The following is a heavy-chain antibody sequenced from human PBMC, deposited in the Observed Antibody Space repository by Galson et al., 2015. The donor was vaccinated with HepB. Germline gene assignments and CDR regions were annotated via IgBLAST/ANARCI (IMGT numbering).Heavy chain of an antibody. CDR2: INAGNGNT. D-gene: IGHD2-15*01. Sequence: SVKVSCKASGYTFTSYAMHWVRQAHGQRLEWMGWINAGNGNTQYSQKFQGRVTITRDTSASTAYMELSSLRSEDTAVYYSAREIGYCSGGSFSDSFDPWGQGTLVTVSS. V-gene: IGHV1-3*01. J-gene: IGHJ5*02. CDR3: AREIGYCSGGSFSDSFDP. CDR1: GYTFTSYA.